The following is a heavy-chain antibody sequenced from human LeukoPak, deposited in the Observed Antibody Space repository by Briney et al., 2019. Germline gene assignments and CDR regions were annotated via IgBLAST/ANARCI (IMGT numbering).Heavy chain of an antibody. V-gene: IGHV2-26*01. CDR2: LISNDEK. CDR3: GLGDCISMSCYIGRWFVP. CDR1: GSSLSNARMG. J-gene: IGHJ5*02. Sequence: SGPTLMNPTETLTLTCTFSGSSLSNARMGVNWIRQPPRKALEWLAHLISNDEKYYSTSQKSRLPISKDASKRHVVRTITNMDLVDKATDYCGLGDCISMSCYIGRWFVPWRGRPLLSVS. D-gene: IGHD2-2*02.